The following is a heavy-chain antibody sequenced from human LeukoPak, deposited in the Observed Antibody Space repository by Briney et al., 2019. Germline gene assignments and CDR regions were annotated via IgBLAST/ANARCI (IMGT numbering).Heavy chain of an antibody. CDR2: ITGGGLRT. D-gene: IGHD1-20*01. CDR3: AKDFNWDDDIGYFDY. Sequence: GGALRLSCAASGFTFSSFTMSWIRPGPREGLWRVSPITGGGLRTYYADSVMGRFTIYRDNSKNTVYLQMNSLRVEDTAVYYCAKDFNWDDDIGYFDYWGQGTLVTVSS. CDR1: GFTFSSFT. V-gene: IGHV3-23*01. J-gene: IGHJ4*02.